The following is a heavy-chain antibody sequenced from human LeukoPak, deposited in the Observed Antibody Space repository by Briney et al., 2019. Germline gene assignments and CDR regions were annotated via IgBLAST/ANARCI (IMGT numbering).Heavy chain of an antibody. CDR2: LDSSGST. D-gene: IGHD4-23*01. Sequence: PSETLSPTCTVSGGSISSRSDYCGWIRQTPGRGLEWIGYLDSSGSTSYNPSLKSRVTISVRTSKNQFSLNLRSVTAADTAIYFCSRSHDYGGLYFYYYMDVWGKGTTVTVSS. V-gene: IGHV4-39*01. CDR3: SRSHDYGGLYFYYYMDV. J-gene: IGHJ6*03. CDR1: GGSISSRSDY.